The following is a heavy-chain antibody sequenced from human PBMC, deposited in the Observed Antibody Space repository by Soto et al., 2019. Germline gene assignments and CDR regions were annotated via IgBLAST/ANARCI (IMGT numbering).Heavy chain of an antibody. CDR3: AREQLVYYYYYGMDV. CDR1: GYTFTSYY. J-gene: IGHJ6*02. V-gene: IGHV1-46*01. CDR2: INPSVGST. Sequence: QVQLVQSGAEVKKPGASVKVSCKASGYTFTSYYMHWVRQAPGQGLEWMGIINPSVGSTSYAQKFQGRVTMTRDTSTSTVYMELSSLRSEDTAVYYCAREQLVYYYYYGMDVWGQGTTVTVS. D-gene: IGHD6-13*01.